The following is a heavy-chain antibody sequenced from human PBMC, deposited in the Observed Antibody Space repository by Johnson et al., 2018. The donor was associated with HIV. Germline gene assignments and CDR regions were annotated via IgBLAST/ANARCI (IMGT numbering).Heavy chain of an antibody. CDR3: AKVDTAMVNAFDI. V-gene: IGHV3-30*18. CDR2: ISYDGSNK. Sequence: QVQLVESGGGVVQPGRSLRLSCAASGLSFSNFGIHWVRQAPGKGLEWVAVISYDGSNKYYADSVKGRFTISRDNSKNTLYLQMNSLRAEDTAVYYCAKVDTAMVNAFDIWGQGTMVTVSS. J-gene: IGHJ3*02. CDR1: GLSFSNFG. D-gene: IGHD5-18*01.